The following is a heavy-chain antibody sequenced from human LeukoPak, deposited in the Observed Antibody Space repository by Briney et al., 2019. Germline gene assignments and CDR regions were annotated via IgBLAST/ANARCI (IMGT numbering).Heavy chain of an antibody. Sequence: PGRSLRLSCAASGFTFSSYGMHWVRQAPGKGLEWVAVIWYDGSNKYYADSVKGRFTISRDNSKNTLYLQMNSLRAEDTAVYYCARDRSRGYCSSTSCSMGDAFDIWGQGTMVTVSS. CDR3: ARDRSRGYCSSTSCSMGDAFDI. CDR1: GFTFSSYG. J-gene: IGHJ3*02. D-gene: IGHD2-2*01. CDR2: IWYDGSNK. V-gene: IGHV3-33*01.